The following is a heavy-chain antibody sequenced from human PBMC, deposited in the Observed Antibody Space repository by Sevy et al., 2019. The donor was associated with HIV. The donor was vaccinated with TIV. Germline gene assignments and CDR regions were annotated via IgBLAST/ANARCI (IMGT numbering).Heavy chain of an antibody. J-gene: IGHJ6*02. CDR1: GGSISSYY. V-gene: IGHV4-4*07. D-gene: IGHD2-15*01. CDR2: IYTSGST. Sequence: SETLSLTCTVSGGSISSYYWSWIRQPAGKGLEWIGRIYTSGSTNYNPSLKSRVTMSVDTSKNQFSLKLCSVTAADTAVYYCAREVVVVVATYYYYYYGMDVWGQGTTVTVSS. CDR3: AREVVVVVATYYYYYYGMDV.